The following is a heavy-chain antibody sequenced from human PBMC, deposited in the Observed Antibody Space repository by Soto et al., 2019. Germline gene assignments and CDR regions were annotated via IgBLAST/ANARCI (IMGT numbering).Heavy chain of an antibody. Sequence: GGSLRLSCVASGFDFRRSAMAWVRQAPGKGLEWVSGINSDGTISSYADSVKGRFTISRDNARNTLSLQMNSLRADDTAVYYCARLSGYHSDFFSYGMDAWGQGTTVTVSS. CDR1: GFDFRRSA. J-gene: IGHJ6*02. V-gene: IGHV3-74*01. CDR3: ARLSGYHSDFFSYGMDA. CDR2: INSDGTIS. D-gene: IGHD3-22*01.